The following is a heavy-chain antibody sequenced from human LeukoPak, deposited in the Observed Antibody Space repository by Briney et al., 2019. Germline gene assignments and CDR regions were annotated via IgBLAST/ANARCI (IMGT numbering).Heavy chain of an antibody. CDR3: AKGGTVTTPFDY. D-gene: IGHD4-17*01. J-gene: IGHJ4*02. CDR1: AFIFSGHW. V-gene: IGHV3-7*03. Sequence: GGSLRLSCEGSAFIFSGHWMNWVRQTPGKGLEWVASIKEDGSERQYVDSVKGRFSISRDNTKGSLFLQLNSLRAEDTAVYYCAKGGTVTTPFDYWGQGTLVTVSS. CDR2: IKEDGSER.